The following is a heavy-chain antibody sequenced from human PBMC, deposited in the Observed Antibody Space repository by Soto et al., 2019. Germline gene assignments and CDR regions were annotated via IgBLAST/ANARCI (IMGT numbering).Heavy chain of an antibody. J-gene: IGHJ6*02. CDR2: INHSGST. CDR3: ARGNAANCSSTSCYFYYYYGTDV. D-gene: IGHD2-2*01. CDR1: GGSFSGYY. Sequence: PSETLSLTCAVYGGSFSGYYWSWIRQPPGKGLEWIGEINHSGSTNYNPSLKSRVTISVDTSKNQFSLKLSSVTAADTAVYYCARGNAANCSSTSCYFYYYYGTDVWGQGTTVT. V-gene: IGHV4-34*01.